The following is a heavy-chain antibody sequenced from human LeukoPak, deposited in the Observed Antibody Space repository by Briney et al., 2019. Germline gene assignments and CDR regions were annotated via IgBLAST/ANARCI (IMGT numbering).Heavy chain of an antibody. J-gene: IGHJ4*02. D-gene: IGHD1-26*01. CDR2: IYTSGST. CDR1: GGSISSYY. Sequence: SGTLSLTCTVSGGSISSYYWSWIRQPPGKGLEWIGYIYTSGSTNYNPSLKSRVTISVDTSKNQFSLKLSSVTAADTAVYYCARGGAYFDYWGQGTLVTVSS. CDR3: ARGGAYFDY. V-gene: IGHV4-4*09.